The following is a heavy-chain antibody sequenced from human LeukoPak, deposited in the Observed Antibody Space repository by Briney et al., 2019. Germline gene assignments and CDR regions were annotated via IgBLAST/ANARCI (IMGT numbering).Heavy chain of an antibody. CDR1: GFTFSSYG. CDR3: ARGEYSSSSAGGKDFDY. J-gene: IGHJ4*02. Sequence: GRSLRLSCAASGFTFSSYGMHWVRQAPGKGLEWVAVIWYDGSNKYYADSVKGRFTISRDNSKNTLYLQMNSLRAEDAAVYYCARGEYSSSSAGGKDFDYWGQGTLVTVSS. D-gene: IGHD6-13*01. V-gene: IGHV3-33*01. CDR2: IWYDGSNK.